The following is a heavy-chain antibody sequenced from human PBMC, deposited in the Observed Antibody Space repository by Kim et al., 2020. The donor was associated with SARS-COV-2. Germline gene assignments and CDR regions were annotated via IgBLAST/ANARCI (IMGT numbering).Heavy chain of an antibody. V-gene: IGHV6-1*01. CDR2: TYYRSKWYN. CDR3: TRELMLYAISGFDN. CDR1: GDSVSSNSAT. Sequence: SQTLSLTCAISGDSVSSNSATWNWIRQSPSRGLEWLGRTYYRSKWYNDYAVSMKSRIIINPDTSKNQFSLQLNSVTPEDTAVYYCTRELMLYAISGFDNWGQGTLVTVSS. J-gene: IGHJ4*02. D-gene: IGHD2-8*01.